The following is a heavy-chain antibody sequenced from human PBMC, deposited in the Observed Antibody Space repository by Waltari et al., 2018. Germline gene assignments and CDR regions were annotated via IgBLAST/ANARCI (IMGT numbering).Heavy chain of an antibody. V-gene: IGHV3-7*01. CDR2: IKQDGSEK. D-gene: IGHD3-22*01. J-gene: IGHJ3*02. CDR3: ARTTMIVVDPPKAFDI. CDR1: GFTFSSYW. Sequence: EVQLVESGGGLVQPGGSLRLSCAASGFTFSSYWMSWVRQAPGKGLEWVANIKQDGSEKYYVDSVKGRFTISRDNAKNSLYLQMNSLRAEDTAVYYCARTTMIVVDPPKAFDIWGQGTMVTVSS.